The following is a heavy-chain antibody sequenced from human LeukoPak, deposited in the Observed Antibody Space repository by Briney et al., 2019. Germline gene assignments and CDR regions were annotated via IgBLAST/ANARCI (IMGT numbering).Heavy chain of an antibody. V-gene: IGHV3-48*01. CDR2: ISSSSSTI. Sequence: GGSLRLSCAASGFTFSSYSMNWVRQAPGKGLEWVSYISSSSSTIYYADSVKGRFTISRDNAKNSLYLQMNSLRAEDTAVYYCARVCRGSYFEKPAFDIWGQGTMVTVSS. CDR3: ARVCRGSYFEKPAFDI. D-gene: IGHD1-26*01. J-gene: IGHJ3*02. CDR1: GFTFSSYS.